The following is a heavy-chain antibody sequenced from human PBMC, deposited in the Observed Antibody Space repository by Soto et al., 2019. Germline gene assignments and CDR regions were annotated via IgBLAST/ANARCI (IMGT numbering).Heavy chain of an antibody. CDR3: ARHPTHAEISAYATNYFDS. D-gene: IGHD2-21*01. CDR2: VSYNGNT. J-gene: IGHJ4*02. Sequence: HLQLQESGPGFVKPSETLSLTCTVSGVSVTTSYSSWGWIRQPPGTGLEWIGSVSYNGNTNYKPSLECRITTPVYPSQTQYALIVSSVTATATAVYLCARHPTHAEISAYATNYFDSWGQGALITVSS. V-gene: IGHV4-39*01. CDR1: GVSVTTSYSS.